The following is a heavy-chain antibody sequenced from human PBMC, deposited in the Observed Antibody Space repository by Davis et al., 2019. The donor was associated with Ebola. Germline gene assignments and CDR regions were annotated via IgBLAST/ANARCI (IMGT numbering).Heavy chain of an antibody. V-gene: IGHV3-11*04. CDR2: ISSSGSTI. CDR1: GFTFSDYY. J-gene: IGHJ5*02. Sequence: PGGSLRLSCAASGFTFSDYYMSWIRQAPGKGLEWVSYISSSGSTIYYADSVKGRFTISRDNSKNTPSLQMNSLRSEDTAVYYCAKAAGTGSSGEVDLWGQGTLVTVSS. D-gene: IGHD1-26*01. CDR3: AKAAGTGSSGEVDL.